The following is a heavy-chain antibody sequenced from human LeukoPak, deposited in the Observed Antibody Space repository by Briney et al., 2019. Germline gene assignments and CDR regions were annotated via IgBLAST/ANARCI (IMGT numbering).Heavy chain of an antibody. D-gene: IGHD2-2*01. CDR3: AKGPDSTNFLQYFQH. CDR2: INSDGSST. CDR1: GFTFSSYW. Sequence: GGSLRLSCAASGFTFSSYWMHWVRQAPGKGLVWVSRINSDGSSTSYADSVRGRFTISRDNAKNTLYLQMNSLRAEDTAVYYCAKGPDSTNFLQYFQHWGQGTLVTVSS. V-gene: IGHV3-74*01. J-gene: IGHJ1*01.